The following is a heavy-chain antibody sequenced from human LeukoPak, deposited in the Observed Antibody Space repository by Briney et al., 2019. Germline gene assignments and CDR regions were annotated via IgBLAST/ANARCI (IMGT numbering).Heavy chain of an antibody. CDR2: IYYSGST. V-gene: IGHV4-59*01. CDR3: AAGRDDFWSGYSLTSDAWFDP. Sequence: SETLSLTCTVSGGSISSYYWSWIRQPPGKGLEWIGYIYYSGSTNYNPSLKSRVTISVDTSKNQFSLKLSSVTAADTAVYYCAAGRDDFWSGYSLTSDAWFDPWGQGALVTVSS. J-gene: IGHJ5*02. D-gene: IGHD3-3*01. CDR1: GGSISSYY.